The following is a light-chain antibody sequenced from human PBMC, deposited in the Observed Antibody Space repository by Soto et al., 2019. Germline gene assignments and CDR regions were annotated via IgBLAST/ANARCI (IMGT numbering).Light chain of an antibody. CDR1: QSISSW. J-gene: IGKJ4*01. CDR3: QQYNTYSSLA. Sequence: DIKMTQSPSTLSASVGDRVTITCRASQSISSWLAWYQQKLGRAPRLLIYDASSLESGVPSRFSGSGYGTEFTLTISSLQPDDFATYYCQQYNTYSSLAFGGGTKV. V-gene: IGKV1-5*01. CDR2: DAS.